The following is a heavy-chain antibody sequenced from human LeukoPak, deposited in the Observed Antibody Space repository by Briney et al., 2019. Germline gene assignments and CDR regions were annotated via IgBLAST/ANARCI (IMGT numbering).Heavy chain of an antibody. CDR1: GFTFSAYW. CDR3: ATSRGGSGWLRDPGEFDY. CDR2: IKQDGSEK. D-gene: IGHD6-19*01. V-gene: IGHV3-7*03. J-gene: IGHJ4*02. Sequence: GGSLRLSCAASGFTFSAYWMTWVRQAPGKGLEWVANIKQDGSEKYYVDSVKGRFTISRDNSKNTLYLQMNSLRAEDTAVYYCATSRGGSGWLRDPGEFDYWGQGTLVTVSS.